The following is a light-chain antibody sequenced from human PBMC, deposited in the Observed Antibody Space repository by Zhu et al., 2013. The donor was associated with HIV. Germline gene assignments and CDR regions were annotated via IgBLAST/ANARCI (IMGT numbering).Light chain of an antibody. Sequence: EIVLTQYPGTLSLSPGERATLSCRASQSVSSTFLAWYQHQPGQAPRLLVYAASRRATGIPDRFRGSGSGTDFTLTISSLEPEDSAMYYCQHNNNAPLFGGGTKVAIK. CDR3: QHNNNAPL. V-gene: IGKV3-20*01. CDR1: QSVSSTF. J-gene: IGKJ4*01. CDR2: AAS.